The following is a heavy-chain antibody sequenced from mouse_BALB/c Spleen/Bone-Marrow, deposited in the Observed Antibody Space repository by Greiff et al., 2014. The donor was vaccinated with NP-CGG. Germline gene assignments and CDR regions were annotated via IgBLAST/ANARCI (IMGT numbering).Heavy chain of an antibody. V-gene: IGHV1-18*01. CDR3: ARSYGYERSWFAY. J-gene: IGHJ3*01. CDR2: INPNNGGT. CDR1: GYTFTEYT. Sequence: EVQLQESGPEVVKPGASVKISCKTSGYTFTEYTMHWVKQSHGKSLEWIGGINPNNGGTTYNQKFKGKATLTVDKSSSTAYMKLRSLTSEDSAVYYCARSYGYERSWFAYWGQGTLVTVSA. D-gene: IGHD2-2*01.